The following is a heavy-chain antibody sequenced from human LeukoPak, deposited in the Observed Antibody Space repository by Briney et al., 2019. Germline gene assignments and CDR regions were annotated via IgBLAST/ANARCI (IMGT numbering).Heavy chain of an antibody. V-gene: IGHV3-7*01. CDR3: VNLWEAGY. Sequence: PGGSLRLSCAASGLPSGSYWMSWVRQGPGKGPEWVANTNQDGDRTYYADSVKGRFTISRDNVKNSLYLQMNSLRAEDTAVYYCVNLWEAGYWGQGILVTVSS. D-gene: IGHD3-16*01. J-gene: IGHJ4*02. CDR1: GLPSGSYW. CDR2: TNQDGDRT.